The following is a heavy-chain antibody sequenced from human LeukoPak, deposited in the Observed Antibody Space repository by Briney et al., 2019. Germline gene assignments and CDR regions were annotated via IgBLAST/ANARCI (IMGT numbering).Heavy chain of an antibody. CDR1: GGSFSGYY. CDR3: ARGINYWYSDP. J-gene: IGHJ2*01. Sequence: PSETLSLTCAVYGGSFSGYYWSWIRQPPGKGPEWIGEINHSGSTNYNPSLKSRVTISVDTSKNQFSLKLSSVTAADTAVYYCARGINYWYSDPWSRGPLVTFSS. CDR2: INHSGST. V-gene: IGHV4-34*01.